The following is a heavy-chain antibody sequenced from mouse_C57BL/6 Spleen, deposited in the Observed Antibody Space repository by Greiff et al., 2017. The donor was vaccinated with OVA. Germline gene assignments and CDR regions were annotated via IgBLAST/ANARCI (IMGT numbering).Heavy chain of an antibody. V-gene: IGHV2-2*01. J-gene: IGHJ4*01. CDR3: ARKGGEIYDGYYGDAMDY. Sequence: QVQLKESGPGLVQPSQSLSITCTVSGFSLTSYGVHWVRQSPGKGLEWLGVIWSGGSTDYNAAFISRLSISKDNSKSQVFFKMNSLQADDTAIYYCARKGGEIYDGYYGDAMDYWGQGTSVTVSS. CDR2: IWSGGST. CDR1: GFSLTSYG. D-gene: IGHD2-3*01.